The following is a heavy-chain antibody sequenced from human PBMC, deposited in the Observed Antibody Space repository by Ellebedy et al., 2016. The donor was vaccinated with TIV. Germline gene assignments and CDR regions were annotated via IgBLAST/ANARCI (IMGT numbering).Heavy chain of an antibody. CDR3: ARGRGPYCGGDCYSGVGDY. J-gene: IGHJ4*02. CDR2: IGTAGDT. CDR1: GFTFSSYW. V-gene: IGHV3-13*01. D-gene: IGHD2-21*02. Sequence: GESLKISXAASGFTFSSYWMHWVRQATGKGLEWVSAIGTAGDTYYPGSVKGRFTISRENAKNSLYLQMNSLRAGDTAVYYCARGRGPYCGGDCYSGVGDYWGQGTLVTVSS.